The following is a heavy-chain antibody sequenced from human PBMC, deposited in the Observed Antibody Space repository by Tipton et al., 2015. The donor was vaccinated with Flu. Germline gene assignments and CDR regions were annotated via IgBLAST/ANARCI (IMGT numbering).Heavy chain of an antibody. CDR2: IYYSGST. Sequence: TLSLTCTVSGGSISSYYWSWIRQPPGKGLEWIGYIYYSGSTNYNPSLKSRVTISVDTSKNQFSLKLSSVTAADTAVYYCARGPNYDFWSGPQSYFDYWGQGTLVPVSS. CDR3: ARGPNYDFWSGPQSYFDY. CDR1: GGSISSYY. J-gene: IGHJ4*02. D-gene: IGHD3-3*01. V-gene: IGHV4-59*01.